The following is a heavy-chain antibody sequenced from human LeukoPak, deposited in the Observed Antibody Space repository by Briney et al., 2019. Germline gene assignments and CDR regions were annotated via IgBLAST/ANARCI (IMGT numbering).Heavy chain of an antibody. CDR2: MNPNSGNT. CDR3: ARDSIAAAGEQPDY. CDR1: GYTFTSYD. J-gene: IGHJ4*02. D-gene: IGHD6-13*01. Sequence: GASVKVSCKASGYTFTSYDINWVRQAPGQGLEWMGWMNPNSGNTGYAQKFQGRVTMTRNTSISTAYMELSSLRSEDTAVYYCARDSIAAAGEQPDYWGQGTLVTVSS. V-gene: IGHV1-8*01.